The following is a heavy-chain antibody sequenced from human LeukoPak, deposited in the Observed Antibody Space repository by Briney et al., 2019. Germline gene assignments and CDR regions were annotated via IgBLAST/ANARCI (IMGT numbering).Heavy chain of an antibody. Sequence: GGSLRLSCAASGFTFSSFALSWVRQAPGKGLEWVPAISVNGGSTYYADSVKGRFTISRDSSKNILYLQMNSLRAEDTAVYYCAKDAGTRDGYNSDFFDFWGQGTLVTVSS. CDR2: ISVNGGST. V-gene: IGHV3-23*01. CDR3: AKDAGTRDGYNSDFFDF. J-gene: IGHJ4*02. CDR1: GFTFSSFA. D-gene: IGHD5-24*01.